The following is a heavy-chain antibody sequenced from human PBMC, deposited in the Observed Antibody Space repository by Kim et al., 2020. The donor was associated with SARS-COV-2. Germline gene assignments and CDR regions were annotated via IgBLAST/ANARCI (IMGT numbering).Heavy chain of an antibody. CDR1: GFTFSSYW. V-gene: IGHV3-7*01. Sequence: GGSLRLSCAASGFTFSSYWMSWVRQAPGKGLEWVANIKQDGSEKYYVDSVKGRFTISRDNAKNSLYLQMNSLRAEDTAVYYCARLSSLPSGSYAYTDAFDLWGQGTMVTVSS. CDR3: ARLSSLPSGSYAYTDAFDL. D-gene: IGHD1-26*01. CDR2: IKQDGSEK. J-gene: IGHJ3*01.